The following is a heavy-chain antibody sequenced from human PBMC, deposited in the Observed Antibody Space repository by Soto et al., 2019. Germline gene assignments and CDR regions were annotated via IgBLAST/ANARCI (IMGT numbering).Heavy chain of an antibody. D-gene: IGHD6-13*01. CDR3: AREGAAAGMSYYYYYMDV. Sequence: ASVKVSCKASGYTFTSYGISWVRQAPGQGLEWMGWISAYNGNTNYAQKLQGRVTMTTDTSTSTAYMELRSLRSDDTAVYYCAREGAAAGMSYYYYYMDVWGKGTTVTVSS. V-gene: IGHV1-18*01. CDR1: GYTFTSYG. CDR2: ISAYNGNT. J-gene: IGHJ6*03.